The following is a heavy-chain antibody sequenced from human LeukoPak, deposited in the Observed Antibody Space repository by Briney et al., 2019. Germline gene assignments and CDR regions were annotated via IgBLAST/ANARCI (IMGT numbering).Heavy chain of an antibody. CDR2: IHYSGNT. J-gene: IGHJ2*01. CDR1: GGSISTYY. D-gene: IGHD5-18*01. V-gene: IGHV4-59*01. Sequence: SETLSLTCTVSGGSISTYYWSWIRQPPGKGLEWIGYIHYSGNTNYNPSLKSRITISVDTSKNTVSLKLTSVTAADTAVYYCARGHSYGILHYWYFDLWGRGTLVTVSS. CDR3: ARGHSYGILHYWYFDL.